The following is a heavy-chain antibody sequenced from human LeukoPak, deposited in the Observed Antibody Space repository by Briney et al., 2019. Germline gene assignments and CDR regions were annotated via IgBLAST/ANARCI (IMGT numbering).Heavy chain of an antibody. CDR3: ARADSSGWYFDY. CDR1: GYTFTGYY. V-gene: IGHV1-2*02. Sequence: ASVKVSCKASGYTFTGYYMHWVRQAPGQGPEWMGWINPNSGGANYAQKFQGRVTMTRDTSISTAYMELSRLRSDDTAVYYCARADSSGWYFDYWGQGTLVTVSS. D-gene: IGHD6-19*01. J-gene: IGHJ4*02. CDR2: INPNSGGA.